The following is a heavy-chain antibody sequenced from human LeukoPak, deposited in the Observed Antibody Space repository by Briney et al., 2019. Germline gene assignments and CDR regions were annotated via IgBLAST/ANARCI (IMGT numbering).Heavy chain of an antibody. V-gene: IGHV3-48*03. CDR3: ARGSSSSSLDY. D-gene: IGHD6-13*01. CDR2: ISISASTI. CDR1: GFTFSTYE. J-gene: IGHJ4*02. Sequence: GGSLRLSCAASGFTFSTYEMNWVRQAPGKELEWVSYISISASTIYYADSVKGRFTISRDNAKNSLYLQMNSLRAEDTAVYYCARGSSSSSLDYWGQGTLVTVSS.